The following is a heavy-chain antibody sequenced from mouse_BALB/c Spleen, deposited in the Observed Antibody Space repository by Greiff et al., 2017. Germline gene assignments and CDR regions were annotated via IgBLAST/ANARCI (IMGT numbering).Heavy chain of an antibody. CDR2: ISCYNGAT. CDR3: ARPIYYGYDLAY. V-gene: IGHV1S34*01. Sequence: LVKTGASVKISCKASGYSFTGYYMHWVKQSHGKSLELIGYISCYNGATSYNQKFKGKATFTVDTSSSTAYMQFNSLTSEDSAVYYCARPIYYGYDLAYWGQGTLVTVSA. CDR1: GYSFTGYY. D-gene: IGHD2-2*01. J-gene: IGHJ3*01.